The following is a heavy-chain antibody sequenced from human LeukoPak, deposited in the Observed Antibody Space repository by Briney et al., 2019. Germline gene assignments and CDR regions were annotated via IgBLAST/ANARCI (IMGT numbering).Heavy chain of an antibody. V-gene: IGHV4-39*07. CDR2: IYYSGGT. CDR1: GGSISRSGYY. D-gene: IGHD2-2*01. CDR3: ARSLGYCSSTSCYHRPFFYMDV. J-gene: IGHJ6*03. Sequence: SETLSLTCTVSGGSISRSGYYWGWIRQPPGKGLEWIGSIYYSGGTFYNPSLKSRLTISGDTSKNQFSLKLSSVTAADTAVYYCARSLGYCSSTSCYHRPFFYMDVWGKGTTVTVSS.